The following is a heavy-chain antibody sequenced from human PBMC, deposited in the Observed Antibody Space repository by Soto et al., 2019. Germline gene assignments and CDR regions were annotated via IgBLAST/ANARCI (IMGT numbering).Heavy chain of an antibody. CDR1: GYTFTSYG. CDR2: ISAYNGNT. CDR3: ARDPTHSHYYGSGSEIDY. Sequence: ASVKVSCKASGYTFTSYGISWVRQAPGQGLEWMGWISAYNGNTNYAQKLQGRVTMTTDTSTSTAYMELRSLRSDDTAVYYCARDPTHSHYYGSGSEIDYWGQGTLVTVSS. D-gene: IGHD3-10*01. V-gene: IGHV1-18*01. J-gene: IGHJ4*02.